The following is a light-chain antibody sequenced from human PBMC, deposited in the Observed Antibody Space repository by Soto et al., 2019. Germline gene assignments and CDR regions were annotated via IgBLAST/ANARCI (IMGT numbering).Light chain of an antibody. Sequence: DIQMPQSPSTLSASVGDRLTITCRASQSISSWLAWYQQKPGKAPKLLIYDVSSWESGVPSRCSGSGSGTEFTLTISSLQPDDFATYYCQQYNTYSSLTFGGGTKVDIK. CDR3: QQYNTYSSLT. CDR1: QSISSW. J-gene: IGKJ4*02. V-gene: IGKV1-5*01. CDR2: DVS.